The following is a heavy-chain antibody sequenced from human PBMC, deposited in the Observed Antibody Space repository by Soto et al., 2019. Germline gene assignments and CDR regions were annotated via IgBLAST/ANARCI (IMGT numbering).Heavy chain of an antibody. CDR3: ARESEDLTSNFDY. V-gene: IGHV3-30-3*01. J-gene: IGHJ4*02. Sequence: QVQLVESGGGVVQPGRSLRISCAATGFSFNFYAMYWVRQAPGKGLEWVAMISNDGSSENYADSVRGRFIISRDNAKNSLYLEMNSLRAEDTAVYYCARESEDLTSNFDYWGQGTLVTVSS. CDR2: ISNDGSSE. CDR1: GFSFNFYA.